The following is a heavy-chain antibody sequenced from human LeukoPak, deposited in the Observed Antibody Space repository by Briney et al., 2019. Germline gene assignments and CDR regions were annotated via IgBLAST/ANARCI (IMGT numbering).Heavy chain of an antibody. CDR1: GGTFSSYA. CDR2: IIPIFGTA. J-gene: IGHJ3*01. V-gene: IGHV1-69*13. D-gene: IGHD3-3*01. CDR3: AGFGVVWGAFDV. Sequence: SVKVSCKASGGTFSSYAISWVRQAPGQGLEWMGGIIPIFGTANYAQKFQGRVTITADESTSTAYMELSSLRSEDTAVYYCAGFGVVWGAFDVWGQGTMVTVSS.